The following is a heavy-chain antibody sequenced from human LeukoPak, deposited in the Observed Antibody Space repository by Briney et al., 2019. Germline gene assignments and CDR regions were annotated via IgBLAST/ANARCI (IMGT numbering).Heavy chain of an antibody. CDR2: ISSDGSST. Sequence: PGGSLRLSCAASGFTFSSYWMHWVRQPPGKGLVWVSRISSDGSSTNYADSVKGRFTVSRDNAENTLYLQMNSLRAEDTAVYYCATLGSYFDYWGQGTLVIVSP. D-gene: IGHD3-10*01. J-gene: IGHJ4*02. CDR3: ATLGSYFDY. V-gene: IGHV3-74*01. CDR1: GFTFSSYW.